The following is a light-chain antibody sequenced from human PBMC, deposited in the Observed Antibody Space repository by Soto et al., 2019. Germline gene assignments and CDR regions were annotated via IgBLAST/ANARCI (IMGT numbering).Light chain of an antibody. J-gene: IGKJ2*02. CDR2: DAT. V-gene: IGKV1-33*01. CDR1: QDISNS. CDR3: QQYDSLPLPPGT. Sequence: IQMTQSPSSLPASVGDRVSITCQASQDISNSLNWYQQKPGKAPKLLIYDATNLETGVPPRFSGSGSGTHVSLTISSLQPEDVATYYCQQYDSLPLPPGTFGQGTKLEIK.